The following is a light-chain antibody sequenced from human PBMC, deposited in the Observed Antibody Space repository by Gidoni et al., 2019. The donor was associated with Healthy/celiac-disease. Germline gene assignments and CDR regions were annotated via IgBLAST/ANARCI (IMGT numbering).Light chain of an antibody. J-gene: IGKJ5*01. CDR2: AAS. Sequence: DIQMTQSPSSLSASVGDRVTITCRESQSISSYLNWYQQKPGKAPKLLIYAASSLQSGVPSRFSGSGSGTDFTLTISSLQPEDFATYYCQQSYSTRVTFXQXTRLEIK. CDR3: QQSYSTRVT. V-gene: IGKV1-39*01. CDR1: QSISSY.